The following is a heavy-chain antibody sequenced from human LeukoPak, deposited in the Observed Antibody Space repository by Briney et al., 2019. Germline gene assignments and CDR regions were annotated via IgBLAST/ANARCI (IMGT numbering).Heavy chain of an antibody. D-gene: IGHD4-23*01. V-gene: IGHV4-34*01. CDR1: GVSFSGYY. Sequence: SETLSLTCAVYGVSFSGYYWSWIRQPPGKGLEWIGEINHSGSTNYNPSLKSRVTISVDTSKNQFSLKLSSVTAADTAVYYCARGPNYGGNSKDFDYWGQGTLVTVSS. J-gene: IGHJ4*02. CDR2: INHSGST. CDR3: ARGPNYGGNSKDFDY.